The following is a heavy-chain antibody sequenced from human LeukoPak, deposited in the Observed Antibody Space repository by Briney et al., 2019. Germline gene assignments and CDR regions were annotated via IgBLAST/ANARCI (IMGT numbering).Heavy chain of an antibody. CDR1: VGTFSSYA. D-gene: IGHD3-10*01. Sequence: GASVKVSCKGSVGTFSSYAFSWVRQAPGQGLEWMGGIIPIFGTANYAQKFQDRVTITADESTSTAYMELRSLRCEDTAVYYCARAGGPMVRGVIYFDYWGQGTLVTVSS. CDR3: ARAGGPMVRGVIYFDY. J-gene: IGHJ4*02. V-gene: IGHV1-69*01. CDR2: IIPIFGTA.